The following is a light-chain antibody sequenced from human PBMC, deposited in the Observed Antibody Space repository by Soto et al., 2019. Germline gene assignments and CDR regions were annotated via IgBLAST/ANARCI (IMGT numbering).Light chain of an antibody. J-gene: IGKJ4*01. CDR2: GAS. CDR1: QSVNSRY. Sequence: EVVLTQSPGTLSLSPGERAILSCRASQSVNSRYLAWYQQKHGQAPRLLISGASSRATGIPDRFSGSGSGTDFTLIINRLEAEDCAVYYCQHYDNAPLTFGGGTNVEI. CDR3: QHYDNAPLT. V-gene: IGKV3-20*01.